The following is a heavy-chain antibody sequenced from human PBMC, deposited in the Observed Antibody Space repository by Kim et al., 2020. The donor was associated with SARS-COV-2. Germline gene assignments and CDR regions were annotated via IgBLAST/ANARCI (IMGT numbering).Heavy chain of an antibody. CDR1: GFTFSNAW. CDR2: IKSKTDGGTT. V-gene: IGHV3-15*01. CDR3: TTDLPGYYKVFDY. D-gene: IGHD3-22*01. J-gene: IGHJ4*02. Sequence: GGSLRLSCAASGFTFSNAWMSWVRQAPGKGLEWVGRIKSKTDGGTTDYAAPVKGRFTISRDDSKNTLYLQMNSLKTEDTAVYYCTTDLPGYYKVFDYWGQGTLVTVSS.